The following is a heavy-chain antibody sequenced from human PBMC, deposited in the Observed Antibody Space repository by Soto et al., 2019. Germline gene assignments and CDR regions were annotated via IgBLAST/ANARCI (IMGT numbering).Heavy chain of an antibody. CDR2: IYYSGST. V-gene: IGHV4-39*01. CDR1: GCSLSSSSFY. J-gene: IGHJ6*02. Sequence: SETLSLTCTLSGCSLSSSSFYWGWVRPPPGKGLEWIGSIYYSGSTYYNPSLKSRVTISVDTSKNQFSLKLSSVTAADTAVYYCAGGRGDYYYGMDVWGQGTTVTVSS. D-gene: IGHD3-10*01. CDR3: AGGRGDYYYGMDV.